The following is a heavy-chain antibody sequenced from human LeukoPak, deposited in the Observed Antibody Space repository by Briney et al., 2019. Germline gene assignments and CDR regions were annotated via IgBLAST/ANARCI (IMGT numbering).Heavy chain of an antibody. D-gene: IGHD2-2*01. CDR1: GFTFSNAW. V-gene: IGHV3-15*01. J-gene: IGHJ4*02. CDR2: TKSKTDGGTT. CDR3: TTDRIVVVPAGPTVTHY. Sequence: GGSLRLSCAASGFTFSNAWMSWVRQAPGKGLEWVGRTKSKTDGGTTDYAAPVKGRFTISRDDSKNTLYLQMNSLKTEDTAVYYCTTDRIVVVPAGPTVTHYWGQGTLVTVSS.